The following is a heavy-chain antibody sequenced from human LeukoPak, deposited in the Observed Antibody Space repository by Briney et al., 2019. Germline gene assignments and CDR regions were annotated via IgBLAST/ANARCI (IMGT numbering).Heavy chain of an antibody. D-gene: IGHD2-2*01. CDR1: GFTFNSYS. CDR3: ASGGGYCSSTSCYVSDY. CDR2: ISYDGINK. Sequence: GGSLRLSCAASGFTFNSYSMNWVRQAPGKGLGWVAVISYDGINKYYADSVKGRLTISRDNSKNTLYLQMNSLRAEDTAVYYCASGGGYCSSTSCYVSDYWGQGTLVTVSS. J-gene: IGHJ4*02. V-gene: IGHV3-30*03.